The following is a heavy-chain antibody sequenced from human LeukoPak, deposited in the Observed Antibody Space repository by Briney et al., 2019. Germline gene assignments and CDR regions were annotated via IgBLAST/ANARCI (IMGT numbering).Heavy chain of an antibody. V-gene: IGHV4-39*01. Sequence: PSETLSLTCAVSGGSISSSNWWSWVRQPPGKGLAWIGSIYYSGSTYYNPSLKSRVTISVDTSKNQFSLKLSSVTAADTAVYYCASLRERSYYARGFDYWGQGTLVTVSS. CDR3: ASLRERSYYARGFDY. CDR1: GGSISSSNW. CDR2: IYYSGST. J-gene: IGHJ4*02. D-gene: IGHD1-26*01.